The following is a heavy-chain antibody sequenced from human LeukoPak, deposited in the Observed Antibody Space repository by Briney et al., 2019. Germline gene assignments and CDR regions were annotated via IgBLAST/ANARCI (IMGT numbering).Heavy chain of an antibody. CDR1: GYTFTAYY. V-gene: IGHV1-2*02. J-gene: IGHJ4*02. CDR3: ARVSCTGTNCYHGGFDY. CDR2: IIPNSGGT. D-gene: IGHD2-2*01. Sequence: ASVKVSCKASGYTFTAYYIHWVRQAPGQGLEWMGWIIPNSGGTSYAQKFLGRVTMTRDTSINTAYMELSSLRSDDTAIYSCARVSCTGTNCYHGGFDYWGQGTLVTVSS.